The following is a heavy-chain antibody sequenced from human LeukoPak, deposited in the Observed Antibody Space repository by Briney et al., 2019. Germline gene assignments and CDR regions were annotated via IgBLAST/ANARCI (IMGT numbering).Heavy chain of an antibody. CDR1: GGSINSGNYY. J-gene: IGHJ4*02. D-gene: IGHD2-15*01. Sequence: SETLSLTCTVSGGSINSGNYYWSWIRQPAGKGLEWIGRIYTSGITHYNLSLKSRITISIDTSKNQFSLRLTSVTAADTAVYYCARESTGAGGSFLYWVDYWGQGTLVTVSS. CDR2: IYTSGIT. CDR3: ARESTGAGGSFLYWVDY. V-gene: IGHV4-61*02.